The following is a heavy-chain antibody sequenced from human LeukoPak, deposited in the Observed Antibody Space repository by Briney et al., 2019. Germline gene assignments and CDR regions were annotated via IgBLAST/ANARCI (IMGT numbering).Heavy chain of an antibody. Sequence: GSLRLSCAASGFIFSSYSMNWVRQAPGKGLEWVSSISSSSSYISYADSVKGRFTISRDNAKNSLYLQMNSLRAEDTAVYYCARAGYSSSWYVINWGQGTLVTVSS. J-gene: IGHJ4*02. CDR2: ISSSSSYI. CDR3: ARAGYSSSWYVIN. CDR1: GFIFSSYS. V-gene: IGHV3-21*01. D-gene: IGHD6-13*01.